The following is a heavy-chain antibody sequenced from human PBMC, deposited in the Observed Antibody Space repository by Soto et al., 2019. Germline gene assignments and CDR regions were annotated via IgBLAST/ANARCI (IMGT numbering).Heavy chain of an antibody. CDR2: TKKDGSEE. CDR3: ARGAFPTCGSYPLDY. V-gene: IGHV3-7*04. CDR1: GVTFSNYW. D-gene: IGHD3-16*02. J-gene: IGHJ4*01. Sequence: EVQLVESGGGLVLPGGSLRLSCAASGVTFSNYWMTWVRQAPGKGMEWVANTKKDGSEERDVYSVKGRFTISSDNAKNSLYRLMTSLRAEDMAICFWARGAFPTCGSYPLDYWCQGTLVTGSS.